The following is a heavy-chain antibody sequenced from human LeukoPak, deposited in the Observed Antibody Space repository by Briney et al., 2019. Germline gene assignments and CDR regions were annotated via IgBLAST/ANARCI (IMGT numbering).Heavy chain of an antibody. CDR2: INHSGST. V-gene: IGHV4-34*01. J-gene: IGHJ4*02. D-gene: IGHD3-10*01. CDR3: ARGSGGYYYGSGSYRADRYFDY. Sequence: SETLSLTCAVYGGSFSGYYWSWIRQPPGKGLEWIGEINHSGSTNYNPSLKSRVTISVDTSKNQFSLKLSSVTAADTAVYYCARGSGGYYYGSGSYRADRYFDYWGQGTLVTVSS. CDR1: GGSFSGYY.